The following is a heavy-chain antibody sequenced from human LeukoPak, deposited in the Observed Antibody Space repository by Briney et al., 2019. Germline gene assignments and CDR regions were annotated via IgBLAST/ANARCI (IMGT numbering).Heavy chain of an antibody. CDR1: GFTVSKSF. CDR3: AKIIAVAGTGEDNVFDI. D-gene: IGHD6-13*01. CDR2: LYRDGGTT. Sequence: GGSLRLSCAASGFTVSKSFMNWVRQAPGKGLEWLAILYRDGGTTYYADSVKGRFTISRDSSKNTLYLQMNSLRAEDTAVYYCAKIIAVAGTGEDNVFDIWGQGTMVTVSS. J-gene: IGHJ3*02. V-gene: IGHV3-53*01.